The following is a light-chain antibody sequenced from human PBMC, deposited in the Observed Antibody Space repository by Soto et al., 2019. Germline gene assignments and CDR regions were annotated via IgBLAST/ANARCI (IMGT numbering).Light chain of an antibody. Sequence: QSVLTHPAPLSGAPGQALTLSRPGNTKEVCVYNYVSWYQHHPGKAPKLMIYDVSNRPSGVSNRFSGSKSGNTASLIISGLQAEDEADYYCSSYTSSSTLSTYVFGTGTKVTVL. V-gene: IGLV2-14*03. CDR1: TKEVCVYNY. J-gene: IGLJ1*01. CDR3: SSYTSSSTLSTYV. CDR2: DVS.